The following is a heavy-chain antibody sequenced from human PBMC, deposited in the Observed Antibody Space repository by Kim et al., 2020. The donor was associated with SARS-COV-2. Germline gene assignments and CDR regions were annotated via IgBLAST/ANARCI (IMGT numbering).Heavy chain of an antibody. Sequence: ASVKVSCKASGYTFTTYVITWVRQAPGLGLEWLGWISAYNGNTNYAQKLQGRVTMTTDTSTSTAYMELRSLTSDDTAVYYCARRSGSSFPFDYWGQGTLVTVSS. CDR3: ARRSGSSFPFDY. V-gene: IGHV1-18*01. J-gene: IGHJ4*02. D-gene: IGHD1-1*01. CDR1: GYTFTTYV. CDR2: ISAYNGNT.